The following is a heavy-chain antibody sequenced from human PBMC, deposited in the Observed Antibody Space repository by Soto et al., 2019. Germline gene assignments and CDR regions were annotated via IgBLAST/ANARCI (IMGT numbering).Heavy chain of an antibody. D-gene: IGHD2-2*01. V-gene: IGHV3-23*01. CDR1: GFTFTNYA. Sequence: GGSLRLSCAASGFTFTNYAMSWVRQAPGKGLEWVSTISASGGSTYYADSVKGRFTISRDNSKNTLYLQMNSLRAEDTAVYYCAKAGHICSSTSCSFFDYWGQGTLVTVSS. CDR3: AKAGHICSSTSCSFFDY. J-gene: IGHJ4*02. CDR2: ISASGGST.